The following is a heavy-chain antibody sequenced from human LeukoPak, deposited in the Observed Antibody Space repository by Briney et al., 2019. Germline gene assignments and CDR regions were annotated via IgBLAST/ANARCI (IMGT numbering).Heavy chain of an antibody. D-gene: IGHD3-3*01. CDR3: ARTYDFGRGPPGDAFDN. J-gene: IGHJ3*02. V-gene: IGHV3-48*01. CDR2: IDARSGIT. CDR1: GFTFTIFG. Sequence: GGSLRLSCATSGFTFTIFGINWVHQAPGKGPEWVSYIDARSGITYYADSVQGRFTISRDNAKESVFLQMNGLRVDDTAVYYRARTYDFGRGPPGDAFDNWGQGTPVIVSS.